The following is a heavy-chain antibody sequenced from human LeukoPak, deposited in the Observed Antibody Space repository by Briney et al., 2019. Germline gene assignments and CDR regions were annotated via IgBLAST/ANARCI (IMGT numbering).Heavy chain of an antibody. J-gene: IGHJ4*02. Sequence: GGSLRLSCAASGFTFSSYGMHWVRQAPGKGLEWVAFIRYDGSNKYYADSVKGRFTISRDNSKNTLYLQMNSLRAEDTAVYYCAKEGYSYGHYFDYWGQGTLVTVSS. D-gene: IGHD5-18*01. CDR1: GFTFSSYG. CDR2: IRYDGSNK. CDR3: AKEGYSYGHYFDY. V-gene: IGHV3-30*02.